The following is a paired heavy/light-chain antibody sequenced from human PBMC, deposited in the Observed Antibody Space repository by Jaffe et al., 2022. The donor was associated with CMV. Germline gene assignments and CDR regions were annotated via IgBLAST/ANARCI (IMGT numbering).Heavy chain of an antibody. Sequence: EVRLVESGGGLVQPGGSLRLSCAGSGFIFSDYEMTWVRQAPGKGLEWVSYINDDGFTIYYNDSVKARFTISRDNVKKSLYLQMTHLRVEDTAIYYCARGSMALDLWGQGTMVTVSS. CDR3: ARGSMALDL. CDR1: GFIFSDYE. CDR2: INDDGFTI. J-gene: IGHJ3*01. V-gene: IGHV3-48*03.
Light chain of an antibody. CDR3: QQSNNWWT. CDR1: QSISRD. Sequence: IVLTQSPATLSVPPGERATLSCRASQSISRDLAWYQQRPGQAPRLLIYEASIRAAGVPARFSGSGSGTDFTLIISSLQSEDVAVYYCQQSNNWWTFGQGTKVELK. J-gene: IGKJ1*01. CDR2: EAS. V-gene: IGKV3-15*01.